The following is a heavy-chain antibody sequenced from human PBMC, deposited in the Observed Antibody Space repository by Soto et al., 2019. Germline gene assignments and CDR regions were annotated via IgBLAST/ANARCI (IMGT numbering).Heavy chain of an antibody. CDR1: SVSVSGSYW. V-gene: IGHV4-4*02. D-gene: IGHD1-7*01. Sequence: QVQIQESGPGLVKPSGTLSLACSVSSVSVSGSYWCAWVRQPPGKGLEWIGEIDHSGHTNYNPSLKSRVNMSLDNSKNQCSLNVRFVTAADTAVYECARSNWNYVRTLDEWDQGNKFIVSA. CDR3: ARSNWNYVRTLDE. CDR2: IDHSGHT. J-gene: IGHJ4*02.